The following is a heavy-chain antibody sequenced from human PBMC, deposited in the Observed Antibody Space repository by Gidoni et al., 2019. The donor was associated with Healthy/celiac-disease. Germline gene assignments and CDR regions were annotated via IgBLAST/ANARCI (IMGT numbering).Heavy chain of an antibody. CDR1: GYTFTSYA. Sequence: QVQLVQSGAEVKKPGASVKVSCKASGYTFTSYAMHWVRQAPGQRLEWMGWINAGNGNTKYSQKFQGRVTITRDTSASTAYMELSSLRSEDTAVYYCARDLGPVPDSDYYYYYMDVWGKGTTVTVSS. V-gene: IGHV1-3*01. CDR3: ARDLGPVPDSDYYYYYMDV. CDR2: INAGNGNT. D-gene: IGHD1-26*01. J-gene: IGHJ6*03.